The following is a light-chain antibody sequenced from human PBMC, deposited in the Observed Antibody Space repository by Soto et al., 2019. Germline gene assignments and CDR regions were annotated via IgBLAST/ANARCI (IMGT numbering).Light chain of an antibody. J-gene: IGLJ1*01. CDR1: SSDLGAYKY. CDR3: SSYTNTSTLV. CDR2: EVS. V-gene: IGLV2-14*03. Sequence: QSALTQPASVSGSPGQSITISCAGTSSDLGAYKYVSWYQQHPDKAPKLSLYEVSRRPSGVSNRFSGSKSGNTASLTISGLLAEDEADYSCSSYTNTSTLVFGTGTKVTVL.